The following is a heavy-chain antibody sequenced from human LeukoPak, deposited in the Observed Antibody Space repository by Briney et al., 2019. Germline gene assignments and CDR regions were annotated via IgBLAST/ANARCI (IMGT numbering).Heavy chain of an antibody. CDR2: ISGSGGST. V-gene: IGHV3-23*01. CDR3: AKSSTYYYDSSGYLDFDY. CDR1: GFTFSSYA. D-gene: IGHD3-22*01. J-gene: IGHJ4*02. Sequence: AGGSLRLSCAASGFTFSSYAMSWVRQAPGKGLEWVSAISGSGGSTYYADSVKGRFTISRDNSKNTLYLQMNSLRAEDTAVYYCAKSSTYYYDSSGYLDFDYWGQGTLVTVSS.